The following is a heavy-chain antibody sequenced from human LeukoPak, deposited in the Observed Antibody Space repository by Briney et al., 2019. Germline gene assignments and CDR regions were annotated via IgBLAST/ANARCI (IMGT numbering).Heavy chain of an antibody. Sequence: PSETLSLTCTVSGGSISSYYWSWIRQPAGKGLEWIGRIYTSGSTNYNPSLKSRVTMSVDTSKNQFSLELSSVTAADTAVYYCARTYYYDSSGYYYFDYWGQGTLVTVSS. CDR2: IYTSGST. J-gene: IGHJ4*02. CDR1: GGSISSYY. D-gene: IGHD3-22*01. V-gene: IGHV4-4*07. CDR3: ARTYYYDSSGYYYFDY.